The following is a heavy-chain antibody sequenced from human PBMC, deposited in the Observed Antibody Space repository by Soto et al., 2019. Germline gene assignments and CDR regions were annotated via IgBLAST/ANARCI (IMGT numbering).Heavy chain of an antibody. CDR3: ARDHDYGILFYYGMDV. V-gene: IGHV3-30-3*01. Sequence: QVQLVESGGGVVQPGRSLRLSCAASGFTFINYAMHWVRQAPGKGLEWVAVISYDGNKKYYADSVKGRFTISRDNSKNTLSLQMNSLRTEDTAVYYCARDHDYGILFYYGMDVW. J-gene: IGHJ6*01. CDR2: ISYDGNKK. CDR1: GFTFINYA. D-gene: IGHD4-17*01.